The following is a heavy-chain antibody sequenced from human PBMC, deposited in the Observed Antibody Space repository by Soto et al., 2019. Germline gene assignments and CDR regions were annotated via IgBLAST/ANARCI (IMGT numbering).Heavy chain of an antibody. J-gene: IGHJ6*02. CDR2: ISGSGGST. V-gene: IGHV3-23*01. Sequence: GGSLRLSCAASGFTFSSYAMSWVRQAPGKGLEWVSAISGSGGSTYYADSVKGRFTISRDNSKNTLYLQMNSLRADDKAVDYCAKGCYSNYYYYYGMDVWGQGTTVTVSS. D-gene: IGHD4-4*01. CDR1: GFTFSSYA. CDR3: AKGCYSNYYYYYGMDV.